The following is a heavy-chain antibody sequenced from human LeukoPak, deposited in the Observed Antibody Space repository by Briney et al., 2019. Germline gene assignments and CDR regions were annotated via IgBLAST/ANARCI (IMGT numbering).Heavy chain of an antibody. J-gene: IGHJ5*02. V-gene: IGHV4-59*01. CDR3: ARGTGGSNWFDP. Sequence: PSETLSLTCTVSGGSISSYYWSWIRQPPGKGLEWIGYIYYSGSTNYNPSLKSRVTISVDTSKNQFSQKLSSVTAADTAVYYCARGTGGSNWFDPWGQGTLVTVSS. D-gene: IGHD2-15*01. CDR1: GGSISSYY. CDR2: IYYSGST.